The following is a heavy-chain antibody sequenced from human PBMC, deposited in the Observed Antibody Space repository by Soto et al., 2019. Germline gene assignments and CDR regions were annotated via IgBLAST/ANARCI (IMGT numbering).Heavy chain of an antibody. CDR1: GFTFSAYY. CDR2: INPIFGTA. CDR3: ARSQGGSSSLDIYYYYYYGMDV. V-gene: IGHV1-69*13. D-gene: IGHD2-15*01. Sequence: ASVKVSCKASGFTFSAYYIYWVRQAPGQGLEWIGWINPIFGTANYAQKFQGRVTITADESTSTGYMELSSLRSEDTAVYYCARSQGGSSSLDIYYYYYYGMDVWGQGTTVTVSS. J-gene: IGHJ6*02.